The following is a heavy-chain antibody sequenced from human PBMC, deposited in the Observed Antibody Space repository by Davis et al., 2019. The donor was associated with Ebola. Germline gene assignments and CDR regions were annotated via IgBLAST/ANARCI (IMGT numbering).Heavy chain of an antibody. CDR3: AKGGILYYYGMDV. Sequence: GGSLRLSCAASGFTFSSYAMSWVRQAPGKGLEWVSHISASGGSTHYADSVKGRFNISRDNSKNTLYLQMNSLRAEDTAVYYCAKGGILYYYGMDVWGKGTTVTVSS. D-gene: IGHD2-15*01. CDR1: GFTFSSYA. V-gene: IGHV3-23*01. J-gene: IGHJ6*04. CDR2: ISASGGST.